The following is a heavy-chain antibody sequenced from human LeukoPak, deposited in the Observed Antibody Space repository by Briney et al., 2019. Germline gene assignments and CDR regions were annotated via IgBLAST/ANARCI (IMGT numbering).Heavy chain of an antibody. CDR1: GFIFSNYA. J-gene: IGHJ4*02. Sequence: GGSLRLSCAASGFIFSNYAMTWVRQTPGKGLEWVSTISNSGGRTFYADYVKGRFTISRDNSKNTLSLQMNSLRADDSAVYYCAKSWEILSSSWYLSFDSWGQGTLVTVSS. V-gene: IGHV3-23*01. CDR3: AKSWEILSSSWYLSFDS. D-gene: IGHD6-13*01. CDR2: ISNSGGRT.